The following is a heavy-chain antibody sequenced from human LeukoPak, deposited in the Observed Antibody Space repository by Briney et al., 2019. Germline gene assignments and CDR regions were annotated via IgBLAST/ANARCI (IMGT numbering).Heavy chain of an antibody. CDR3: ARDYGGSSPFDY. CDR2: ICGNCDRT. V-gene: IGHV3-23*01. Sequence: GGSLRLSCAASGFTFSSYGMSWVRQAPGKGLEWVSAICGNCDRTYYADSVKGRFTISRDNSKNILYLQMNSLRAEDTAVYYCARDYGGSSPFDYWGQGTLVTVSS. J-gene: IGHJ4*02. CDR1: GFTFSSYG. D-gene: IGHD4-23*01.